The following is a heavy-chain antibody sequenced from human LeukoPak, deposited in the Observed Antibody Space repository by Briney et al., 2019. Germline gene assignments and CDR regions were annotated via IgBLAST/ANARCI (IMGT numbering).Heavy chain of an antibody. D-gene: IGHD6-6*01. CDR2: IYYSGST. CDR3: ARELVWGYFDY. Sequence: SETLSLTCTVSGGSISSSSYYWGWIRQPPGKGLEWIGSIYYSGSTYYNPSLKSRVTISVDTSKNQFSLKLSSVTAADTAVYYCARELVWGYFDYWGQGTLVTVSS. V-gene: IGHV4-39*07. J-gene: IGHJ4*02. CDR1: GGSISSSSYY.